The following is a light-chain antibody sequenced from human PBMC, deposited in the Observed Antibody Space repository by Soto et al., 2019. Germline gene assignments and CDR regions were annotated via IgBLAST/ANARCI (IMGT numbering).Light chain of an antibody. CDR3: SSYTSSSTWL. Sequence: QSVLTQPASVSGSPGQSITISCTGTSSDVGAYNYVSWYQQHPGKAPKRMIYEVSNRPSGVSNRFSGSKSANTASLTISGLQAGDEADYYCSSYTSSSTWLFGGGTKVTVL. J-gene: IGLJ3*02. CDR1: SSDVGAYNY. CDR2: EVS. V-gene: IGLV2-14*03.